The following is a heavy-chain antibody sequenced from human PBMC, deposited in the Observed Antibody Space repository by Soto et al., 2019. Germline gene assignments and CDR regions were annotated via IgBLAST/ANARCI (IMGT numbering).Heavy chain of an antibody. CDR1: GFNFNNYA. CDR2: ISSSGGTT. CDR3: ATFRTVTGPGWGRDSEY. D-gene: IGHD6-19*01. J-gene: IGHJ4*02. Sequence: GGSLRLSCATSGFNFNNYAMSWVRQAPGERLEWVSFISSSGGTTYYADSVKGRFTISRDNSRNTVFLQMNTLGAEDTAIYYCATFRTVTGPGWGRDSEYWGQGTRVTVSS. V-gene: IGHV3-23*01.